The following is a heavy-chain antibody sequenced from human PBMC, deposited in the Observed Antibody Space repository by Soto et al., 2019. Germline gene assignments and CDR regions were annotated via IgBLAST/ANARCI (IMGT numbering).Heavy chain of an antibody. CDR2: ISGSGKDT. CDR1: GFTFSNYR. J-gene: IGHJ6*02. D-gene: IGHD6-6*01. CDR3: ARVHLVRTSSYYCGMDV. Sequence: PGGSLRLSCATSGFTFSNYRMKWVREAPGNGLEWVASISGSGKDTFYRDSVKGRFTISRDNAESSLVLQMNSLTVDDTAVYHCARVHLVRTSSYYCGMDVWGPGTTVTVSS. V-gene: IGHV3-21*06.